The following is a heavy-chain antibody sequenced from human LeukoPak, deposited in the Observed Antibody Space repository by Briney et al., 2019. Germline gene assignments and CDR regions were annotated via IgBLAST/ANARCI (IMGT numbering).Heavy chain of an antibody. Sequence: ASVKVSCKASGYTFTNYGMHWVRQAPGQRLEWMGWINGGNGNAKYSQNFQGRVTIIRDTSASTAYMELSSLRSEDTAVYYCARVPLHDSSGHYYPHWGQGTLVTVSS. V-gene: IGHV1-3*01. CDR1: GYTFTNYG. J-gene: IGHJ1*01. CDR2: INGGNGNA. D-gene: IGHD3-22*01. CDR3: ARVPLHDSSGHYYPH.